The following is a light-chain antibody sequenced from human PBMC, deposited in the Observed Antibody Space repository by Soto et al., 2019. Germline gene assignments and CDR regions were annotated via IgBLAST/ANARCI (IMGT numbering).Light chain of an antibody. V-gene: IGKV1-9*01. Sequence: DIQLTQSPSFLSASVGDRVTITCRASQGISRYLAWYQQKPGKAPKLLIYAASTLKSGVPSRFSGSGSGTEVTLTISSLQPEDFATYYCQQRNSYPITFGQGTRLEIK. CDR2: AAS. CDR1: QGISRY. CDR3: QQRNSYPIT. J-gene: IGKJ5*01.